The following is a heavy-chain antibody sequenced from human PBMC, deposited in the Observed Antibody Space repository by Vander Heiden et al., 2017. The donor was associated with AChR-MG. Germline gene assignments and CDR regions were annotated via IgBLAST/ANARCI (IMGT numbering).Heavy chain of an antibody. CDR1: GSTFSLYE. D-gene: IGHD1-26*01. J-gene: IGHJ6*02. V-gene: IGHV3-48*03. CDR3: ASRIRLSGTYYGMDV. CDR2: ISTGGSTI. Sequence: EAQLLASGGVLELPRGSLSFSCAGTGSTFSLYEMHWVRPAPGRWLEWVSYISTGGSTIYYADSVSGRFTISRDNAKNSLYLQMNSLRVEDTAVYYWASRIRLSGTYYGMDVWVQGTTVTVSS.